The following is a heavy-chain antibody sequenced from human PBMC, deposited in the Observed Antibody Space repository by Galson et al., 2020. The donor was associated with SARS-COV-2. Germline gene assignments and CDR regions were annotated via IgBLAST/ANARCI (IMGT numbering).Heavy chain of an antibody. V-gene: IGHV3-48*01. Sequence: GESLKISCAASGFTFSSYSMNWVRQAPGKGLEWVSYISSSSSTIYYADSVKGRFTISRDNAKNSLYLQMNSLRAEDTAVYYCARGAHTAMVPGGGGSFDPWGQGTLVTVSS. CDR1: GFTFSSYS. CDR2: ISSSSSTI. CDR3: ARGAHTAMVPGGGGSFDP. D-gene: IGHD5-18*01. J-gene: IGHJ5*02.